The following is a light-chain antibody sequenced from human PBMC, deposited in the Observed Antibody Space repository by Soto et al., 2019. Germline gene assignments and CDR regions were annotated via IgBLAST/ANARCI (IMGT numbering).Light chain of an antibody. CDR3: QSYDTSLSGFYV. CDR2: DNN. Sequence: QSVLTQPPSVSGAPGQRVSISCTGSSSNIGAGYNVHWYQQLPGTAPKLLTYDNNNRPSGVPDRFSGSKSGTSASLAIPGLQAEDEADYYCQSYDTSLSGFYVFGTGTKLTVL. J-gene: IGLJ1*01. CDR1: SSNIGAGYN. V-gene: IGLV1-40*01.